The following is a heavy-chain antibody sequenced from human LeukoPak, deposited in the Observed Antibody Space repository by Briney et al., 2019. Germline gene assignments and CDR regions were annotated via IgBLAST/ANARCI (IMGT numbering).Heavy chain of an antibody. D-gene: IGHD6-19*01. Sequence: GGSLRLSCAASGFTFSSYGMHWVRQAPGKGLEWVAVISYDGSNKYYADSVKGRFTISRDNSKSTLYLQMNSLRAEDTAVYYCAKDLPAIAVAGLVDAFDIWGQGTMVTVSS. J-gene: IGHJ3*02. CDR3: AKDLPAIAVAGLVDAFDI. CDR2: ISYDGSNK. V-gene: IGHV3-30*18. CDR1: GFTFSSYG.